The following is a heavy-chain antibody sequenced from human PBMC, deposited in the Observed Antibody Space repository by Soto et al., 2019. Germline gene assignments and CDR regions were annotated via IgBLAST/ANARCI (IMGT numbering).Heavy chain of an antibody. V-gene: IGHV4-59*01. D-gene: IGHD3-10*01. J-gene: IGHJ3*02. CDR2: INYSGST. CDR3: ARTMVRGPMTRAFDI. Sequence: PSETLSLTCTVSGGSIGNYYWTLIRQSPGKGLEWIGNINYSGSTNYNPSFKSRVTISVDTSKDQFSLNLTPVTAADTAVYYCARTMVRGPMTRAFDIWGQGTMVTVSS. CDR1: GGSIGNYY.